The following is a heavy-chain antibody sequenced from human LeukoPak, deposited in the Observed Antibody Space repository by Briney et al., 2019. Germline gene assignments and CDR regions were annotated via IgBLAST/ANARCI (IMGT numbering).Heavy chain of an antibody. J-gene: IGHJ4*02. D-gene: IGHD1-26*01. Sequence: GGSLRLSCVASGFTFNNYGMHWIRQAPGKGLEWVAVIWSDGSNKYYADSVKGRFTISRDNSKNTLFLQIDSLRAEDTAVYYCARDRGRLGYFDYWGQGTLVTVSS. CDR1: GFTFNNYG. CDR3: ARDRGRLGYFDY. CDR2: IWSDGSNK. V-gene: IGHV3-33*01.